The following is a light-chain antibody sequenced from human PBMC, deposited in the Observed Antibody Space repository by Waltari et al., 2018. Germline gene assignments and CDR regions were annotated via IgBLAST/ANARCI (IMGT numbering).Light chain of an antibody. V-gene: IGKV1-9*01. CDR3: QQRNSYPIT. CDR1: QGIGNY. CDR2: TAS. Sequence: DIQLTQSPSFLSASLGDRVTITCRTSQGIGNYLAWYQQKAGKAPKLLIHTASTLQGGVPSRFSGSGSGTEFTLTISSLQPEDFATYYCQQRNSYPITFGQGTRLEIK. J-gene: IGKJ5*01.